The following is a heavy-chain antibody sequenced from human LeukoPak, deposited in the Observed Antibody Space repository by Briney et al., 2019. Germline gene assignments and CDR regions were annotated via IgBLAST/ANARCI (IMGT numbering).Heavy chain of an antibody. CDR3: ARACCQLLSSAFDI. Sequence: SETLSLTCTVSGGSISSYYWGWIRQPPGKGLEWIGYIYYSGSTNYNPSLKSRVTISVDTSKNQFSLKLSSVTAADTAVYYCARACCQLLSSAFDIWGQGTMVTVSS. CDR2: IYYSGST. D-gene: IGHD2-2*01. CDR1: GGSISSYY. J-gene: IGHJ3*02. V-gene: IGHV4-59*01.